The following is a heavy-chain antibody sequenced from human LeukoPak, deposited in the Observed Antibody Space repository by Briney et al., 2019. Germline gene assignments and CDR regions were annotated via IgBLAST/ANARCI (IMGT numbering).Heavy chain of an antibody. D-gene: IGHD3-10*01. CDR2: IYSGGST. V-gene: IGHV3-53*01. Sequence: GGSLRLSCAASGFTVSSNYMSWVRQAPGKGLEWVSVIYSGGSTYYADSVKGRFTISRDNSKNTLYLQMNSLRAEDTGVYYCARERKDYGSGSYYTDYWGQGTLVTVSS. CDR3: ARERKDYGSGSYYTDY. J-gene: IGHJ4*02. CDR1: GFTVSSNY.